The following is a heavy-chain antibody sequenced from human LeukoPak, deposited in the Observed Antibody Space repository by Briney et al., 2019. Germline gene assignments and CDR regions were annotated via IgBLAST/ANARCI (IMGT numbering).Heavy chain of an antibody. CDR1: GGSISSGGYS. CDR2: IYHSGST. Sequence: SQTLSLTCAVSGGSISSGGYSWSWIRQPPGKGLEWIGYIYHSGSTYYNPSLKSQVTISVDRSKNQFSLKLSSVTAADTAVYYCARLTMIATYYFDYWGQGTLVTVSS. CDR3: ARLTMIATYYFDY. J-gene: IGHJ4*02. V-gene: IGHV4-30-2*01. D-gene: IGHD3-22*01.